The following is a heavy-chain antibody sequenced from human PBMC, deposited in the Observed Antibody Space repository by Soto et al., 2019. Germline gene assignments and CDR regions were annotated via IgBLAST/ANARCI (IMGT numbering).Heavy chain of an antibody. V-gene: IGHV6-1*01. CDR3: ARGGVASTSPGSGFDY. CDR1: GDSVSSTSAA. Sequence: SLTCAISGDSVSSTSAAWNWLRQSPSRGLEWLGRTYYRSKYYYEYTRSVRSRITINPDTSSNRFSLQLNSVTPEDTAVYYCARGGVASTSPGSGFDYWGQGNLVTVSS. J-gene: IGHJ4*02. CDR2: TYYRSKYYY. D-gene: IGHD6-6*01.